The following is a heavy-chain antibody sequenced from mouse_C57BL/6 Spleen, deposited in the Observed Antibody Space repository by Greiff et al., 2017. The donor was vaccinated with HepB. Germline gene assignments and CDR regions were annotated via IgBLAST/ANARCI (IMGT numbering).Heavy chain of an antibody. J-gene: IGHJ1*03. CDR3: ARGGITTVVAEGYFDV. D-gene: IGHD1-1*01. CDR2: ISDGGSYT. Sequence: EVQLVESGGGLVKPGGSLKLSCAASGFTFSSYAMSWVRQTPEKRLEWVATISDGGSYTYYPDNVKGRFTISRDNAKNNLYLQMSHLKSEDTAMYYCARGGITTVVAEGYFDVWGTGTTVTVSS. V-gene: IGHV5-4*01. CDR1: GFTFSSYA.